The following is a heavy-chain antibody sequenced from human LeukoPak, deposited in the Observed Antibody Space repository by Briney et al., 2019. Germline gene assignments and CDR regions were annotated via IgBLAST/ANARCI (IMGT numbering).Heavy chain of an antibody. V-gene: IGHV1-46*01. D-gene: IGHD3-10*01. CDR3: ARDFTLLWFGELSHFDY. CDR2: INPSGGST. CDR1: GYTFTGYY. Sequence: ASVKVSCKASGYTFTGYYMHWVRQAPGQGLEWMGIINPSGGSTSYAQKFQGRVTMTRDTSTSTVYMELSSLRSEDTAVYYCARDFTLLWFGELSHFDYWGQGTLVTVSS. J-gene: IGHJ4*02.